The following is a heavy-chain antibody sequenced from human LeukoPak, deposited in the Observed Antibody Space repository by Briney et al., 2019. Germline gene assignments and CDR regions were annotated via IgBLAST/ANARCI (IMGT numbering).Heavy chain of an antibody. Sequence: GGSLRLSCGASGFTFRSYAMSWVRQAPGKGLEWVSAISGSGGSTYYADSVKGRFTISRDNSKNTLYLQMNSLRAEDTAVYYCVKNYYDSSGYYYLFDYWGQGTLVTVSS. D-gene: IGHD3-22*01. CDR2: ISGSGGST. CDR1: GFTFRSYA. V-gene: IGHV3-23*01. J-gene: IGHJ4*02. CDR3: VKNYYDSSGYYYLFDY.